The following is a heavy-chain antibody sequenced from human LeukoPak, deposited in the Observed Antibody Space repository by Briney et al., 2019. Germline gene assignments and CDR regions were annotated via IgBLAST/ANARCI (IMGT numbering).Heavy chain of an antibody. CDR2: ISSSSSYT. Sequence: TGGSLRLSCAASGFTFSDYYMSWIRQAPRKGLEWVSYISSSSSYTNYADSVKGRFTISRDNAKNSLYLQMNSLRAEDTAVYYCARDSGSGSYFLAFDIWGQGTMVTVSS. CDR1: GFTFSDYY. J-gene: IGHJ3*02. V-gene: IGHV3-11*06. CDR3: ARDSGSGSYFLAFDI. D-gene: IGHD1-26*01.